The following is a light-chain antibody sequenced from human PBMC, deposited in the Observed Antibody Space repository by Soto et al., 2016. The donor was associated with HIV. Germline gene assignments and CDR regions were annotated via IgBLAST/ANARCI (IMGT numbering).Light chain of an antibody. Sequence: SYVLTQPPSVSVAPGKTANITCGGDNIGSKSVHWYQQKPGQAPVLVIYDDRDRPSGIPERFSGSNSGSTATLTINRVEAEDEADFYCQVWDSHNDPWVFGGGTKLTVL. CDR2: DDR. J-gene: IGLJ3*02. V-gene: IGLV3-21*04. CDR1: NIGSKS. CDR3: QVWDSHNDPWV.